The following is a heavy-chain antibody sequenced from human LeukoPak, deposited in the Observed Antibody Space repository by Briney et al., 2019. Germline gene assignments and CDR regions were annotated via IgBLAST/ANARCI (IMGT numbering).Heavy chain of an antibody. CDR3: ARDPYDFWSGYYPPAFDI. J-gene: IGHJ3*02. V-gene: IGHV1-2*02. CDR1: GYTFTGYY. Sequence: ASVKVSCKASGYTFTGYYMHWLRQAPGQGLEWMGWINPNSGGTNYAQKFQGRVTMTRDTSISTAYMELSRLRSDDAAVYYCARDPYDFWSGYYPPAFDIWGQGTTVTVSS. CDR2: INPNSGGT. D-gene: IGHD3-3*01.